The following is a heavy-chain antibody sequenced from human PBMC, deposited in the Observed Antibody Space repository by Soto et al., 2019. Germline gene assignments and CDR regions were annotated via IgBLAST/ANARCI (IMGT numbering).Heavy chain of an antibody. Sequence: RAAVKVSCKASGCTFSSYAISWVRQAPGQGLEWMGGIIPIFGTANYAQKFQGRVTITADESTSTAYMELSSLRSEDTAVYYCARDRIEARITIFGVVTPPYYYYGMDVWGQGTTVTVSS. CDR1: GCTFSSYA. V-gene: IGHV1-69*13. D-gene: IGHD3-3*01. CDR2: IIPIFGTA. CDR3: ARDRIEARITIFGVVTPPYYYYGMDV. J-gene: IGHJ6*02.